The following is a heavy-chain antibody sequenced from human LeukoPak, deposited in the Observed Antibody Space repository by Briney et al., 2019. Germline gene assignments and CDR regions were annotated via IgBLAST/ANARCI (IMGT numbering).Heavy chain of an antibody. CDR2: IRSKAYGGTT. CDR3: AKGPLRGTAAAIDY. D-gene: IGHD2-2*01. Sequence: TGGSLRLSCTASGFTFGDYAMSWFRQAPGKGLEWVGFIRSKAYGGTTEYAASVKGRFTISRDISTDTLWLQMDSLRTEDTAVYYCAKGPLRGTAAAIDYWGQGTLVTVSS. J-gene: IGHJ4*02. CDR1: GFTFGDYA. V-gene: IGHV3-49*03.